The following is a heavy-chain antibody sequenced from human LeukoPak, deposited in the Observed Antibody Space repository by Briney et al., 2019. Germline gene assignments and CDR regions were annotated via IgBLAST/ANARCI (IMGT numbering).Heavy chain of an antibody. J-gene: IGHJ1*01. CDR3: ARRRYYDGSGYLE. D-gene: IGHD3-22*01. Sequence: SETLSLTXSVSGDSVSRSDSYWDWIRQPPGKGLEWIGIIYYSGRTYYSPSLKSRVTMSVDPSNNQFSLNLRSVTAADTALYYCARRRYYDGSGYLEWGQGTLLSVSS. CDR1: GDSVSRSDSY. V-gene: IGHV4-39*01. CDR2: IYYSGRT.